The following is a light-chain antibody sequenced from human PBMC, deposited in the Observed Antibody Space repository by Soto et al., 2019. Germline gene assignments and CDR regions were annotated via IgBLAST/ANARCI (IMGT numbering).Light chain of an antibody. CDR3: QQPYSNLWT. CDR2: AAS. V-gene: IGKV1-39*01. CDR1: QTVSRY. Sequence: DIQLTQSPSSLSASVGDTVTITCRASQTVSRYLNWYQQKSGTAPKLLIYAASTLHTGVPSRFSGRGSGTDFTLTINNLQREDFADYLCQQPYSNLWTFGQGTKVEIK. J-gene: IGKJ1*01.